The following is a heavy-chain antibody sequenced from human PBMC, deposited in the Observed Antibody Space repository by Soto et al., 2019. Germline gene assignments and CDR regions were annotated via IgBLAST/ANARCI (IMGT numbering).Heavy chain of an antibody. CDR1: GFTFSSYG. V-gene: IGHV3-30*18. CDR2: ISYDGSNK. CDR3: AKVGVAARTFDS. J-gene: IGHJ4*02. Sequence: QVQLVESGGGVVQPGRSLRLSCAASGFTFSSYGMHWVRQAPGKGLEWVAVISYDGSNKYYADSVKGRFTISRDNSKNPLYLQMNSLRAEDTAVYYCAKVGVAARTFDSWGQGTLVTVSS. D-gene: IGHD6-6*01.